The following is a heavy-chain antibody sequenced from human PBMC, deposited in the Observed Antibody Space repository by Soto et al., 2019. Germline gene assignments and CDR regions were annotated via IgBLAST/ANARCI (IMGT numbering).Heavy chain of an antibody. J-gene: IGHJ4*02. CDR2: TRNKANSYST. CDR3: VRTSHYGSGSWNFDY. D-gene: IGHD3-10*01. V-gene: IGHV3-72*01. CDR1: GFTFSDHY. Sequence: EVQLVESGEGLVQPGGSLRLSCAASGFTFSDHYMDWVCQAPGKGLEWVGRTRNKANSYSTEYAASVRGRFTISRDESKNSLYLQMNSLKTEDTAVYYCVRTSHYGSGSWNFDYWGQGTLVTVSS.